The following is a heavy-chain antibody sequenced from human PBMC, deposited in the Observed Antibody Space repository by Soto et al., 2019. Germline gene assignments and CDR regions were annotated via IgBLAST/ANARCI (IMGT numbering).Heavy chain of an antibody. V-gene: IGHV4-31*03. CDR2: IYYSGST. CDR1: VASISSGGYY. J-gene: IGHJ5*02. D-gene: IGHD3-22*01. CDR3: ARESKYDTSGYPPWFAP. Sequence: QVQLQESGPGLVKPSQTLSLTCTVSVASISSGGYYWGWIRQHPGEGLEWIGYIYYSGSTSYNPSLKSRVTISVDTSKNQFSLKLSSVTDADTAVYYCARESKYDTSGYPPWFAPWGQGTLVTVSS.